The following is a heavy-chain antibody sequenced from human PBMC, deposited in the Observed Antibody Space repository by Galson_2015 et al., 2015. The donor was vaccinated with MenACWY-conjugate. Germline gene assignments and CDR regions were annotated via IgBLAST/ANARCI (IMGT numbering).Heavy chain of an antibody. J-gene: IGHJ4*02. CDR2: IKSKTDGGTT. Sequence: SLRLSCAASGFTFGNAWMSWVRQAPGKGLEWVGRIKSKTDGGTTDYAAPVKGRFTISRDDSKNTLYLQMNSLKTEDTAVYYCTTEIAVAGQRRGDYWGQGTLVTVFS. D-gene: IGHD6-19*01. CDR3: TTEIAVAGQRRGDY. V-gene: IGHV3-15*01. CDR1: GFTFGNAW.